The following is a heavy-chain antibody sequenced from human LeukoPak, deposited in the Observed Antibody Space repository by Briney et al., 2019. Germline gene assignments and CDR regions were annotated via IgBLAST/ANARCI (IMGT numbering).Heavy chain of an antibody. D-gene: IGHD3-3*01. J-gene: IGHJ6*02. CDR2: IIPIFGTA. V-gene: IGHV1-69*13. CDR3: ARQNYDFWSGYPSYYYYYGMDV. Sequence: ASVKVSCKASGYTFTGYYMHWVRQAPGQGLEWMGGIIPIFGTANYAQKFQGRVTITADESTSTAYMELSSLRSEDTAVYYCARQNYDFWSGYPSYYYYYGMDVWGQGTTVTVSS. CDR1: GYTFTGYY.